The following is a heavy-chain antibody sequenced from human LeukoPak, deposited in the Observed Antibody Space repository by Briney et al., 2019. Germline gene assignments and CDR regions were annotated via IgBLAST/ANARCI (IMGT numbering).Heavy chain of an antibody. J-gene: IGHJ4*02. CDR1: GFTFDDYA. CDR2: ISWNSGSI. CDR3: AKDMYYDILTGYDY. Sequence: GRSLRLSCAASGFTFDDYAMHWVRQAPGKGLEWVSGISWNSGSIGYADSVKGRFTISRDNAKNSLYLQMNSLRAEDTALYYCAKDMYYDILTGYDYWGQGTLVTVSS. D-gene: IGHD3-9*01. V-gene: IGHV3-9*01.